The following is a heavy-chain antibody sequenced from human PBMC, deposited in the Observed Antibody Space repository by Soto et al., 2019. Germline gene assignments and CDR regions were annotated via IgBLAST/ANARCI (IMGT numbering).Heavy chain of an antibody. J-gene: IGHJ4*02. D-gene: IGHD3-22*01. CDR2: INHSGNI. CDR1: GGSFSGDY. V-gene: IGHV4-34*01. Sequence: SETLSLTCAVYGGSFSGDYWSWIRQPLGKGLEWIGEINHSGNINYNPSLKSRVTISVDTSKNQFSLKLRSVTAADTAIYYCARGNGMILAVQGDAPDKYYLDSWSQGTLVTVSS. CDR3: ARGNGMILAVQGDAPDKYYLDS.